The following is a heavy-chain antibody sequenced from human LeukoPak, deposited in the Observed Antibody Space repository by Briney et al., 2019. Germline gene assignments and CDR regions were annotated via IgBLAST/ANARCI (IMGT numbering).Heavy chain of an antibody. CDR3: ARGRATGYFDY. Sequence: GGSLRLSCAASGFTFSSYDMHWVRQATGEGLEWVSAIGTAGYPYYPASVKGRFTISRENAKNSLYLQMNSLRAGDTAVYYCARGRATGYFDYWGQGTLVTVSS. V-gene: IGHV3-13*05. CDR2: IGTAGYP. CDR1: GFTFSSYD. D-gene: IGHD1-14*01. J-gene: IGHJ4*02.